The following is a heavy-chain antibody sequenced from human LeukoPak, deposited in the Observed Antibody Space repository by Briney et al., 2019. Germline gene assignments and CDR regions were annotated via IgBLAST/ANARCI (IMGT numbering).Heavy chain of an antibody. CDR3: ARDRPTLIRGVKDY. V-gene: IGHV1-69*05. J-gene: IGHJ4*02. D-gene: IGHD3-10*01. CDR2: IIPIFGTA. Sequence: RASVKVSCKASGGTFSSYAIGWVRQAPGQGLEWMGGIIPIFGTANYAQKFQGRVTITTDESTSTAYMELSSLRSEDTAVYYCARDRPTLIRGVKDYWGQGTLVTVSS. CDR1: GGTFSSYA.